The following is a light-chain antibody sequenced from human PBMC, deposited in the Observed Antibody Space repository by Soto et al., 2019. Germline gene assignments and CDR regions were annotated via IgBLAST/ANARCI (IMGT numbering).Light chain of an antibody. CDR1: SSDVGGYNY. CDR3: SSYTSSSTLYV. CDR2: EVS. Sequence: QSVLTQPASVSGSPGQSITISCTGPSSDVGGYNYVSWYQQHPGKAPKLMIYEVSNRPSEVSNRFSGSKSGNTASLTISGLQAEDEADYYCSSYTSSSTLYVFATGTKLTVL. J-gene: IGLJ1*01. V-gene: IGLV2-14*01.